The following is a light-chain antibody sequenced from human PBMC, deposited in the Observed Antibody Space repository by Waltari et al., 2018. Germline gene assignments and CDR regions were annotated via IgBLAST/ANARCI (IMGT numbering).Light chain of an antibody. V-gene: IGKV3-15*01. CDR1: QNVFGD. J-gene: IGKJ2*01. CDR2: CVS. CDR3: QQYTSWPRT. Sequence: DIVMTQSPATLSVSPGERASLSSRASQNVFGDLAWYQMKIGRAPRFLIFCVSTRATGVPARFSGSGSGTEFTLTISSLQSEDSAVYYCQQYTSWPRTFGQGTKLEI.